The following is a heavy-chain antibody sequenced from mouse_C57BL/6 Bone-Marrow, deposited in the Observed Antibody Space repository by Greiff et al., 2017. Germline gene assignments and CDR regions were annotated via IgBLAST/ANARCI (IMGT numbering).Heavy chain of an antibody. CDR1: GYTFTSYW. D-gene: IGHD1-1*01. CDR2: IHPNSGST. Sequence: QVQLQQPGAELVKPGASVTLSCKASGYTFTSYWMHWVKQRPGQGLEWIGMIHPNSGSTNYNEKFKSKATLTVDKSSSTAYMQLSSLTSEDSAVXYCARPHYYGSSLDYWGQGTTLTVSS. CDR3: ARPHYYGSSLDY. J-gene: IGHJ2*01. V-gene: IGHV1-64*01.